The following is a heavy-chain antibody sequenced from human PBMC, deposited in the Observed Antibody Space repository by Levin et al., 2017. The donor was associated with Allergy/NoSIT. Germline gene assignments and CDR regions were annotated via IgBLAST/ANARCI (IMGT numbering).Heavy chain of an antibody. J-gene: IGHJ6*02. CDR1: GYTFTSYD. CDR2: MNPNSGNT. Sequence: ASVKVSCKASGYTFTSYDINWVRQATGQGLEWMGWMNPNSGNTGYAQKFQGRVTMTRNTSISTAYMELSSLRSEDTAVYYCTATIFGVVTQTIYYYYGMDVWGQGTTVTVSS. V-gene: IGHV1-8*01. CDR3: TATIFGVVTQTIYYYYGMDV. D-gene: IGHD3-3*01.